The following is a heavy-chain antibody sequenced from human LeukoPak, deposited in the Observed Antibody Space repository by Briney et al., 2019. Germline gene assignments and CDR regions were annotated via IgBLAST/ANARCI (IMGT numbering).Heavy chain of an antibody. Sequence: ASVKVSCKVSGYTLTELSMHWVRQAPGKGLEWMGGFDPEDDETIYAQKFQGRVTMTEDTSTDTAYMELSSLRSEDTAVYYCATGKGSYYYGSGSYYNPPHYWGQGTLVTVSS. CDR2: FDPEDDET. V-gene: IGHV1-24*01. J-gene: IGHJ4*02. CDR1: GYTLTELS. D-gene: IGHD3-10*01. CDR3: ATGKGSYYYGSGSYYNPPHY.